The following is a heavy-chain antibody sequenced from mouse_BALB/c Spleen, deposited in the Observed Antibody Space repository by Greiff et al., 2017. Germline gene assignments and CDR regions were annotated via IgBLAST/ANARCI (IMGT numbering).Heavy chain of an antibody. CDR3: ARGSYGYGFAY. D-gene: IGHD1-2*01. CDR2: IYYSGTI. V-gene: IGHV3-5*02. CDR1: GISITTGNYR. J-gene: IGHJ3*01. Sequence: VQLKESGPGLVKPSQTVSLTCTVTGISITTGNYRWSWIRQFPGNKLEWIGYIYYSGTITYNPSLTSRTTITSYTSKNQFFLEMNSLTAEDTATYYCARGSYGYGFAYWGQGTLVTVSA.